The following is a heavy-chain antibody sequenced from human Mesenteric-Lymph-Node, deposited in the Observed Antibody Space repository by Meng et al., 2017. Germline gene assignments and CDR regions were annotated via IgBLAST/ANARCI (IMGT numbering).Heavy chain of an antibody. CDR2: ISSSGSTI. J-gene: IGHJ4*03. V-gene: IGHV3-11*01. CDR1: GFTFSSYA. CDR3: AKDLVGATSPPDY. D-gene: IGHD1-26*01. Sequence: GESLKISCAASGFTFSSYAMSWIRQAPGKGLEWVSYISSSGSTIYYADSVKGRFTISRDNAKNSLYLQMNSLRAEDTAVYYCAKDLVGATSPPDYWGQGTMVTVSS.